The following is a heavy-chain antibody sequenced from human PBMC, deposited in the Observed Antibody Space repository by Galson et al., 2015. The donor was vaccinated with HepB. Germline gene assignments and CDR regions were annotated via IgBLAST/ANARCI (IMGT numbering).Heavy chain of an antibody. CDR1: GFTFSSYA. D-gene: IGHD6-13*01. V-gene: IGHV3-30*04. CDR3: ARDTGYSSSWSDY. CDR2: ISYDGSNK. J-gene: IGHJ4*02. Sequence: SLRLSCAASGFTFSSYAMHWVRQAPGRGLEWVAVISYDGSNKYYADSVKGRFTISRDNSKNTLYLQMNSLRAEDTAVYYCARDTGYSSSWSDYWGQGTLVTVSS.